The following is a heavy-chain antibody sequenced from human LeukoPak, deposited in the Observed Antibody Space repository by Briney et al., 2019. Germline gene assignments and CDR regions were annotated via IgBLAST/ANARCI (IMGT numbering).Heavy chain of an antibody. CDR2: ISSSSSTI. J-gene: IGHJ4*02. Sequence: GGSLRLSCAASGFTFSSYDMNWVRQAPGKGLEWVSYISSSSSTIDYADSVKGRFTISRDNAKNSLYLQMNSLRDEDTAVYYCARVEDSSGYYGPYFDYWGQGALVTVSP. V-gene: IGHV3-48*02. D-gene: IGHD3-22*01. CDR1: GFTFSSYD. CDR3: ARVEDSSGYYGPYFDY.